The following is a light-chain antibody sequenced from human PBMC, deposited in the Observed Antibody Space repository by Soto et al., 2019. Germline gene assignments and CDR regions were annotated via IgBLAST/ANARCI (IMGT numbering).Light chain of an antibody. J-gene: IGKJ5*01. V-gene: IGKV3-11*01. CDR3: QQRNVWPPVT. CDR2: GAF. CDR1: QSVNSN. Sequence: ETVMTQSPATLSVSPGERATLSCRSSQSVNSNLAWYQQKLGQAPRLLIFGAFNRATGIPARFSGSGSGTDFTLTISSLEPEDSAVYYCQQRNVWPPVTFGQGTRLEIK.